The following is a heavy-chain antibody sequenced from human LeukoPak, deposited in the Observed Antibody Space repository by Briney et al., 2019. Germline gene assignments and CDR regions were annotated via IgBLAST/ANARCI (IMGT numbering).Heavy chain of an antibody. Sequence: SETLSLTCAVSGGSISSSNWWSWVRPPPGKGLEWIGEISHSGSTKYNPSLKSRVTISVDKSKNQFSLKLSSVTAADTAVYNCARGSYQLLPNWFDPWGQGTLVTVSS. CDR2: ISHSGST. D-gene: IGHD2-2*01. V-gene: IGHV4-4*02. J-gene: IGHJ5*02. CDR1: GGSISSSNW. CDR3: ARGSYQLLPNWFDP.